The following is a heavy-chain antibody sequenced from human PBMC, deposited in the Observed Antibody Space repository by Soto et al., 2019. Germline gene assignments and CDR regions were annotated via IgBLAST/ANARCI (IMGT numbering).Heavy chain of an antibody. Sequence: QVQLVQSGAEVKKPGSSVRVSCKASGDTFNFYSINWVRQAPGLGLEWMGRINPILSMSNYAQRFQGRVTIPADKSTSPAYLALSSLRSVDTAMYYSAISSCSASRAFDSWGQGALVPVSS. CDR3: AISSCSASRAFDS. CDR1: GDTFNFYS. D-gene: IGHD3-10*02. V-gene: IGHV1-69*02. J-gene: IGHJ4*02. CDR2: INPILSMS.